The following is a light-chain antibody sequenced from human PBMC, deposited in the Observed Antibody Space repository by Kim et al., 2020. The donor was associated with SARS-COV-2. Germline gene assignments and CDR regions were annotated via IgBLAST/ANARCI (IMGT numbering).Light chain of an antibody. CDR2: DIS. CDR1: SGDIGAYKY. J-gene: IGLJ2*01. Sequence: QSVTMSCTGTSGDIGAYKYVSWYQHHPGKDPKLIIYDISQRPSGVPDRFSGSKSGNTASLTISGLQAEDEADYYCCSYAGSYTYVVLGGGTKVTVL. V-gene: IGLV2-11*01. CDR3: CSYAGSYTYVV.